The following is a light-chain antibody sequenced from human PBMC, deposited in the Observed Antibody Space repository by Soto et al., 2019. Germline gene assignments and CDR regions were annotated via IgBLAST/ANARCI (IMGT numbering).Light chain of an antibody. CDR2: DAS. Sequence: DIQMTQSPSTLSASVGDRVTITCRASQSISSWLAWYQQKPGKAPKLLIYDASSLESGVPSRFSGGGSGTEVTLTISSLQPDDFATYDCQQYNSYSLTFGGGTKVEI. V-gene: IGKV1-5*01. CDR3: QQYNSYSLT. CDR1: QSISSW. J-gene: IGKJ4*01.